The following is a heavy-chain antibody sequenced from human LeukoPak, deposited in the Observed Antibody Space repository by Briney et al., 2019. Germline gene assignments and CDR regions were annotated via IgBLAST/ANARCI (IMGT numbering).Heavy chain of an antibody. CDR3: ARDVPPTMVRGPRYYYYGMDV. V-gene: IGHV4-31*03. CDR2: IYYSGST. CDR1: GGSISSGGYY. D-gene: IGHD3-10*01. J-gene: IGHJ6*02. Sequence: SETLSLTCTVSGGSISSGGYYWSWIRQHPGKGLEWIGYIYYSGSTYYNPSLKSRVTISVDTSKNQFSLKLSSVTAADTAVYYCARDVPPTMVRGPRYYYYGMDVWGQGTTVTVSS.